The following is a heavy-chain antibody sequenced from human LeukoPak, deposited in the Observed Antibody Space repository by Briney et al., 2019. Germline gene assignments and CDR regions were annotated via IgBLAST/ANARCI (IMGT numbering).Heavy chain of an antibody. V-gene: IGHV1-69*05. D-gene: IGHD2-15*01. CDR1: GGTFSSYA. CDR3: ARDSGYCSGGSCFDY. CDR2: IIPIFGTA. Sequence: SVKVSCKASGGTFSSYAISWLRQAPGQGLEWMGRIIPIFGTANYAQKFQGRVTMTTDESTSTAYMELSSLRSEDTAVYYCARDSGYCSGGSCFDYWGQGTLVTVSS. J-gene: IGHJ4*02.